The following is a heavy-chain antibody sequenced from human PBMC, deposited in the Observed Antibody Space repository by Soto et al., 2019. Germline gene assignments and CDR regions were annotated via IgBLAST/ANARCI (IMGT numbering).Heavy chain of an antibody. V-gene: IGHV1-18*01. J-gene: IGHJ4*02. CDR2: INAGNGNT. CDR3: ARHVAAADY. Sequence: ASVKVSCKASGYTFTSYVISWVRQAPGQGLEWMGWINAGNGNTKHSQKLQGRVTITRDTSASTAYMELSSLRSEDTAVYYCARHVAAADYWGQGTLVTVSS. CDR1: GYTFTSYV. D-gene: IGHD6-13*01.